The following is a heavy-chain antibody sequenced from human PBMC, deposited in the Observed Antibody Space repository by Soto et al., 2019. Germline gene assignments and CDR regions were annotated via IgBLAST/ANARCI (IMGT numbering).Heavy chain of an antibody. CDR1: GFTVSSNY. D-gene: IGHD3-22*01. J-gene: IGHJ4*02. CDR2: IYSGGST. CDR3: ARSTSRRYYDSSGYYDY. Sequence: PGGSLRLSCAASGFTVSSNYMSWVRQAPGKGLELVSVIYSGGSTYYADSVKGRFTISRDNSKNTLYLQMNSLRAEDTAVYYCARSTSRRYYDSSGYYDYWGQGTLVTVSS. V-gene: IGHV3-53*01.